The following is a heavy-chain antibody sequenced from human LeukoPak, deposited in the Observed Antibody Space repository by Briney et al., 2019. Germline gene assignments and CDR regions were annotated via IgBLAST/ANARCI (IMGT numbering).Heavy chain of an antibody. CDR3: ARASTYYDFWSGYWDYYYMDV. Sequence: GGSLRLSCAASGFTFSDYYMSWIRQAPGKGLEWVSYISSSGSTIYYADSVKGRFTISRDNANNSLYLQMNSLRAEDTAVYYCARASTYYDFWSGYWDYYYMDVWGKGTTVTVSS. J-gene: IGHJ6*03. CDR1: GFTFSDYY. V-gene: IGHV3-11*01. D-gene: IGHD3-3*01. CDR2: ISSSGSTI.